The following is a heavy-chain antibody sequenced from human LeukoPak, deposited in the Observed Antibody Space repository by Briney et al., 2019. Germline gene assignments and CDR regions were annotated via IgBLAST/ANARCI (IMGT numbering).Heavy chain of an antibody. D-gene: IGHD3-9*01. CDR3: ARSGLGHHYDILTGYYTSWFDP. CDR2: MNPNSGNT. V-gene: IGHV1-8*01. J-gene: IGHJ5*02. CDR1: GYTFTSYD. Sequence: ASVKVSCKASGYTFTSYDINWVRQATGQGLEWMGWMNPNSGNTGYAQKFQGRVTMTRNTSISTAYMELSSLRSEDTAVYYCARSGLGHHYDILTGYYTSWFDPWGQGTLVTVSS.